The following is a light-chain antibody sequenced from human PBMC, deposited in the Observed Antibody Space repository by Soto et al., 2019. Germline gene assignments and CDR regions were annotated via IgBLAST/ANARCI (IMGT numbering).Light chain of an antibody. CDR1: QSVSSSY. V-gene: IGKV3-20*01. CDR2: GAS. Sequence: ETVWTQWPCFLSLSPGERDTRASWASQSVSSSYLAWYQQKPAQAPRLIIYGASSRATGIPDRVSGSGSGTDFTLTISRLEPEDLAVYYCQQYGSSPITFGQGTRLEIK. CDR3: QQYGSSPIT. J-gene: IGKJ5*01.